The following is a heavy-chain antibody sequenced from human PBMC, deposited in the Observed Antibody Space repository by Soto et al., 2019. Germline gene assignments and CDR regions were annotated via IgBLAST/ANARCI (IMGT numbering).Heavy chain of an antibody. CDR1: GYTFTGYY. V-gene: IGHV1-2*04. D-gene: IGHD3-3*01. Sequence: ASVKVSCKASGYTFTGYYIHWVRQAPGQGLEWMGWINPNSGGTNYAQKFQGWVTMTRDTSISTAYMELSRLRSDDTAVYYCARAGDFWSGYYTREYYYYGMDVWGQGTTVTVSS. CDR2: INPNSGGT. J-gene: IGHJ6*02. CDR3: ARAGDFWSGYYTREYYYYGMDV.